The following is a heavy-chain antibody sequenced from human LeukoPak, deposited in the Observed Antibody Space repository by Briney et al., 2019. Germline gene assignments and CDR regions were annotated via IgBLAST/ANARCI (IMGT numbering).Heavy chain of an antibody. Sequence: PSETLSLTCTVSGDSISSSSYFWGWIRQSPGRRLAWIGSIYYSGSTYYNPSLKSRVTISVDTSKNQFSLKLSSVTAADTAVYYCAVALGEQRFDYWGQGTLVTVSS. CDR3: AVALGEQRFDY. D-gene: IGHD3-16*01. CDR2: IYYSGST. CDR1: GDSISSSSYF. J-gene: IGHJ4*02. V-gene: IGHV4-39*07.